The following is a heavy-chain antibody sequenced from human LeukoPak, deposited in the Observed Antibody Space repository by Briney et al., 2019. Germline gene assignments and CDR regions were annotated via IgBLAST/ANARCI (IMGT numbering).Heavy chain of an antibody. CDR2: ISSSGSTI. D-gene: IGHD2-8*02. CDR3: AKDLRRGVRAFYYYGMDV. J-gene: IGHJ6*04. Sequence: GGSLRLSCAASGFTFSDYYMSWIRQAPGKGLEWVSYISSSGSTIYYADSVKGRFTISRDNAKNSLYLQMNSLRAEDTAVYYCAKDLRRGVRAFYYYGMDVWGKGTTVTVSS. CDR1: GFTFSDYY. V-gene: IGHV3-11*01.